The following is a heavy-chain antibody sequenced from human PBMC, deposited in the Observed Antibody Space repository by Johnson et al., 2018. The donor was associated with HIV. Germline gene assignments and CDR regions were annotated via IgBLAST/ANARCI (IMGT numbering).Heavy chain of an antibody. V-gene: IGHV3-30-3*01. CDR1: GFTFSSYA. Sequence: VQLVESGGGLVQPGRSLRLSCAASGFTFSSYAMHWVRQAPGKGLEWVAVISYDGSNKYYADSVKGRFTISRDNSKNTLYLQMNSLRAEDTAVYYCASKAAGTMHAFDIWGQGTMVTVSS. D-gene: IGHD6-13*01. J-gene: IGHJ3*02. CDR3: ASKAAGTMHAFDI. CDR2: ISYDGSNK.